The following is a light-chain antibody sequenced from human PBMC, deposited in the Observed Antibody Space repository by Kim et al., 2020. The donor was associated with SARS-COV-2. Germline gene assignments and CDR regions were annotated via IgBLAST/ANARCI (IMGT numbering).Light chain of an antibody. CDR1: QSVGSR. CDR2: GAS. V-gene: IGKV3-15*01. Sequence: LAVSPGETADLSCRASQSVGSRLAWYQQKPGQAPRLLIYGASTRASGIPARFSGSGSGTDFTLTISSLQSEDFAVYYCQQYNIWWTFGQGTKLEIK. CDR3: QQYNIWWT. J-gene: IGKJ1*01.